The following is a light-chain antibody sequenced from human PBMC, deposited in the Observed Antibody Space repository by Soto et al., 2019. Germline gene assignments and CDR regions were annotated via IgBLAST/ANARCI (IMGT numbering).Light chain of an antibody. J-gene: IGKJ5*01. Sequence: DIQLTQSPSFLSASVGDIVTITCGASQGLSNDLAWYQQKPGKAPKLLIYGASTLQSGVPSRFSGSGSGTEFTLTIRSLQPEDFATYYCQQLNSYPITFGQGTRLEIK. CDR3: QQLNSYPIT. V-gene: IGKV1-9*01. CDR1: QGLSND. CDR2: GAS.